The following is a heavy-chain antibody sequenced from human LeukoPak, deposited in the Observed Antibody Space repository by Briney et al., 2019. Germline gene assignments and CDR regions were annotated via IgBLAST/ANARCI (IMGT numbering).Heavy chain of an antibody. Sequence: KPSETLSLTCTVSGGSISGFYWSWIRQPPGKGLEWIGYIYYGGSTNYNPSLKSRVTISVDTSKNQFSLKLSSVTAADTAVYYCAICDGTILDYWGQGTLVTVSS. CDR3: AICDGTILDY. J-gene: IGHJ4*02. CDR1: GGSISGFY. D-gene: IGHD1-26*01. CDR2: IYYGGST. V-gene: IGHV4-59*01.